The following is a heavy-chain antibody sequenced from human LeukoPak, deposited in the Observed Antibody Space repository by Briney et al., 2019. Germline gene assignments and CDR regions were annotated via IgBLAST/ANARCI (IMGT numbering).Heavy chain of an antibody. D-gene: IGHD5-12*01. CDR3: ARGKSGPRPNNWFDP. J-gene: IGHJ5*02. CDR2: ISSSSSTI. CDR1: GFTFSSYS. V-gene: IGHV3-48*04. Sequence: GGSLRLSCAASGFTFSSYSMNWVRQAPGKGLEWVSYISSSSSTIYYADSVKGRFTISRDNAKNSLYLQMNSLRAEDTAVYYCARGKSGPRPNNWFDPWGQGTLVTVSS.